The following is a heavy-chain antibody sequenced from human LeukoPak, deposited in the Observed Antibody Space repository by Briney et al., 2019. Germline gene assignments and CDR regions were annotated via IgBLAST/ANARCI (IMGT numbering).Heavy chain of an antibody. CDR1: GFTFSSYA. CDR3: AKDIGSGSYYNDAGFDY. CDR2: ISGSGGST. J-gene: IGHJ4*02. D-gene: IGHD3-10*01. Sequence: GGSLRLSCAASGFTFSSYAMSWVRQAPGKGLEWVSAISGSGGSTYYADSVKGRFTISRDNSKNTLYLQMSSLRAEDTAVYYCAKDIGSGSYYNDAGFDYWGQGTLVTVSS. V-gene: IGHV3-23*01.